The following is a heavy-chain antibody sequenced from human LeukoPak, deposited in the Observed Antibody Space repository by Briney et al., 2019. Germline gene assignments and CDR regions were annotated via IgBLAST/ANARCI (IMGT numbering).Heavy chain of an antibody. CDR1: GFTFGDYY. CDR3: ARYRVITNDYFDS. D-gene: IGHD3-16*01. Sequence: GFLRLSCAASGFTFGDYYMSWIRQAPGKGLEWVSYISNSGNTIKEADSVRGRFTISRDNARNSLFLQMKSLRAEDTAVYYCARYRVITNDYFDSWGQGTLVTVSS. V-gene: IGHV3-11*01. J-gene: IGHJ4*02. CDR2: ISNSGNTI.